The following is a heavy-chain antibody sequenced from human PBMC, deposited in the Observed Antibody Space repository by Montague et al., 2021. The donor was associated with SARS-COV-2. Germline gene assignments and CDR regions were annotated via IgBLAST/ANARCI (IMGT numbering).Heavy chain of an antibody. Sequence: TLSLTCTVSGASISSGDYYWSWIRQPAGKGLDWIGRIYTSGGTNYNPSLNSRVTILVDTSKNQFPLNVRSGTAAATAVYYCARVGRGTTGYFDNWGQGTLVTVSS. J-gene: IGHJ4*02. CDR2: IYTSGGT. CDR1: GASISSGDYY. D-gene: IGHD1-1*01. V-gene: IGHV4-61*02. CDR3: ARVGRGTTGYFDN.